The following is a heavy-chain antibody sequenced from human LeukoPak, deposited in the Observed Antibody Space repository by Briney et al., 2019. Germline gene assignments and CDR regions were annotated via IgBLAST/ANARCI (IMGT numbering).Heavy chain of an antibody. CDR1: GFTFSDYY. D-gene: IGHD2-21*02. J-gene: IGHJ4*02. V-gene: IGHV3-11*05. CDR2: ISTGSSYT. CDR3: ARAEGGPATAIY. Sequence: TGGSLRLSCAASGFTFSDYYMSWIRQAPGRGLEWVSYISTGSSYTNYADSVKGRFTISRDNAKNSLYLQMNSLRAEDTALYYCARAEGGPATAIYWGQGTLVTVSS.